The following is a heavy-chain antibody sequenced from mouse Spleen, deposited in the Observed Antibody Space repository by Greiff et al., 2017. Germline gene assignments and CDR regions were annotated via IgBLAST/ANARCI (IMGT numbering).Heavy chain of an antibody. V-gene: IGHV1-81*01. CDR3: AKDYGNYGWYFDV. J-gene: IGHJ1*01. D-gene: IGHD2-1*01. Sequence: VKLQESGAELARPGASVKLSCKASGYTFTSYGISWVKQRTGQGLEWIGEIYPRSGNTYYNEKFKGKATLTADKSSSTAYMELRSLTSEDSAVYFCAKDYGNYGWYFDVWGAGTTVTVSS. CDR2: IYPRSGNT. CDR1: GYTFTSYG.